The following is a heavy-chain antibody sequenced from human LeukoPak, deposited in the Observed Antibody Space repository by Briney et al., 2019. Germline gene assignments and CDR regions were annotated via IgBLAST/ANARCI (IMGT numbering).Heavy chain of an antibody. CDR1: VYSFTVYY. J-gene: IGHJ4*02. D-gene: IGHD4-17*01. CDR3: ASLYGDYVASDY. V-gene: IGHV1-2*02. CDR2: INPNSGGT. Sequence: ASVKVSCKSSVYSFTVYYMHWVRQAPGQGLEWMGWINPNSGGTNYAQKFLGRVTMTRDTSISTAYMELSRLRSDDTAVYYCASLYGDYVASDYWGQGTLVTVSS.